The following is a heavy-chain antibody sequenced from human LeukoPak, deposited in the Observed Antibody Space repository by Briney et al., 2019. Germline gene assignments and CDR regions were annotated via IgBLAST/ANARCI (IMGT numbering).Heavy chain of an antibody. CDR2: ISGSGDNT. V-gene: IGHV3-23*01. Sequence: PGGSLRLSCAASGFTFSSYAMSWVRQVPGKGLEWVSVISGSGDNTYYADSVKGRFTISRDNSKNMLYLQMNSLRAEDTAVYYCAKDITTAGTNYFDSWGQGTLVTVSS. D-gene: IGHD6-13*01. J-gene: IGHJ4*02. CDR1: GFTFSSYA. CDR3: AKDITTAGTNYFDS.